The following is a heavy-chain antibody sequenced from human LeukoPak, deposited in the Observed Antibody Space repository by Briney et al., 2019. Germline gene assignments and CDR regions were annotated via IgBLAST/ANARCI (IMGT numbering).Heavy chain of an antibody. Sequence: SQTVPHTCTVSGGSVSSDNSYWNWIRQPAGKGLEWIGRIYVDGSSTYNPSLKSRVTISVDTSKNQFSLRLTSMTAADTAVYYCARADYYRRWGQ. CDR2: IYVDGSS. CDR1: GGSVSSDNSY. CDR3: ARADYYRR. D-gene: IGHD3-10*01. J-gene: IGHJ1*01. V-gene: IGHV4-61*02.